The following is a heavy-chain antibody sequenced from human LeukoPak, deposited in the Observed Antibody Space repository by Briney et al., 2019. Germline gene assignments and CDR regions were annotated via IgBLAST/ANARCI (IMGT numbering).Heavy chain of an antibody. D-gene: IGHD3-10*01. CDR3: AKGMIREAHYYFDS. J-gene: IGHJ4*02. Sequence: PGGSLRLSCAASGIIFSDDAMRFVRQAPGKGLEWVSSISGSGGTTYYSDAVKGRFTISRDNSKNTLFLQTNSLSAGTAAQSSCAKGMIREAHYYFDSWGQGILVAVSS. CDR2: ISGSGGTT. V-gene: IGHV3-23*01. CDR1: GIIFSDDA.